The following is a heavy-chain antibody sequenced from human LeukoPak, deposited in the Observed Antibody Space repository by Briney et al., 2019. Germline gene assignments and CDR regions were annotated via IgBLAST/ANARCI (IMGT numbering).Heavy chain of an antibody. CDR1: GFTVSSNY. J-gene: IGHJ4*02. Sequence: GGSLRLSCAASGFTVSSNYMSWVRQAPGKGLEWVSVIYSGGSTYYADSVKGRFTISRDNSKNTLYLQMNSLRAEDTAVYYCARENYDILTGWYDYWGQGTLVTVSS. V-gene: IGHV3-53*01. D-gene: IGHD3-9*01. CDR2: IYSGGST. CDR3: ARENYDILTGWYDY.